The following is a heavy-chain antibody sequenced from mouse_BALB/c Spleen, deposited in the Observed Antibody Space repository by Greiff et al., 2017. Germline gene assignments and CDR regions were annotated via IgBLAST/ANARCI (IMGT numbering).Heavy chain of an antibody. J-gene: IGHJ3*01. V-gene: IGHV5-17*02. Sequence: EVKLMASGGGLVQPGGSRKLSCAASGFTFSSFGMHWVRQAPEKGLEWVAYISSGSSTIYNADTVKGRFTISRDNPKNTLFLQMTSLRSEDTAMNNCARTLTTVVTPFAYWGQGTLVTVSA. CDR3: ARTLTTVVTPFAY. CDR2: ISSGSSTI. CDR1: GFTFSSFG. D-gene: IGHD1-1*01.